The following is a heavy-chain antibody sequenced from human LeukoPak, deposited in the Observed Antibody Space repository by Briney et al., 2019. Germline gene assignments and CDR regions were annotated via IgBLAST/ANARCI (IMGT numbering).Heavy chain of an antibody. D-gene: IGHD3-16*01. CDR3: ARGISGWGSVGWYFDL. V-gene: IGHV4-30-2*01. CDR2: IYHSGST. J-gene: IGHJ2*01. Sequence: PSETLSLTCTVSGGSISSGGYYWSWIRQPPGKGLEWIGYIYHSGSTYYNPSLKSRVTISVDRSKNQFSLKLSSVTAADTAVYYCARGISGWGSVGWYFDLWGRGTLVTVSS. CDR1: GGSISSGGYY.